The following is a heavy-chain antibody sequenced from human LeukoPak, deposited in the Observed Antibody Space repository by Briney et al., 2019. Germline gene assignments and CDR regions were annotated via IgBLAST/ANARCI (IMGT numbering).Heavy chain of an antibody. D-gene: IGHD5-18*01. V-gene: IGHV1-2*02. J-gene: IGHJ4*02. Sequence: ASVKVSCKVSGYTLTELSMHWVRQAPGQGLEWMGWINPNSGGTNYAQKFQGRVTMTRDTSISTAYMELSRLRSDDTAVYYCAKGLPFDYWGQGTLVTVSS. CDR1: GYTLTELS. CDR2: INPNSGGT. CDR3: AKGLPFDY.